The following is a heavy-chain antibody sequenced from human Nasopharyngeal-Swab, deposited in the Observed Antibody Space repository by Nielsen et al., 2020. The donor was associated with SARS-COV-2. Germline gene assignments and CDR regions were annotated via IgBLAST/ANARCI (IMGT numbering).Heavy chain of an antibody. V-gene: IGHV3-11*01. CDR3: AKDKGSIITGTTYDY. D-gene: IGHD1-7*01. CDR2: ISSSGNTI. Sequence: GGSLRLSCAASGFTFSDYYMSWIRQAPGKGLEWVSYISSSGNTIYYADSVKGRFTISRDNAKNSLYLQMNSLRAEDTAVYYCAKDKGSIITGTTYDYWGQGTLVTVSS. J-gene: IGHJ4*02. CDR1: GFTFSDYY.